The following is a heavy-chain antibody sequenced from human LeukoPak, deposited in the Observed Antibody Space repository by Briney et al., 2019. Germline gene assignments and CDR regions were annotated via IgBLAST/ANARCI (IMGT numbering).Heavy chain of an antibody. J-gene: IGHJ5*02. CDR3: ARDWDTAMVWWFDP. CDR1: GGSISSGSYY. V-gene: IGHV4-61*02. D-gene: IGHD5-18*01. Sequence: SQTLSLTCTVSGGSISSGSYYWSWIRQPAGKGLEWIGRIYTSGSTNSNPSLKSRVTISVDTSKNQFSLKLSSVTAADTAVYYCARDWDTAMVWWFDPWGQGTLVTVSS. CDR2: IYTSGST.